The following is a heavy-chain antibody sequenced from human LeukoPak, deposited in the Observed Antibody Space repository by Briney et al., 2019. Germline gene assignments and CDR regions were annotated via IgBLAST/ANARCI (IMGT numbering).Heavy chain of an antibody. Sequence: PSVTLSLTCTVSGGSINSYYWSWIRQPPGKGLEWIGSIYHSGSTYYNPSLKSRVTISVDTSKNQFSLKLSSVTAADTAVYYCARDAWIQLNDAFDIWGQGTMVTVSS. J-gene: IGHJ3*02. CDR2: IYHSGST. CDR1: GGSINSYY. V-gene: IGHV4-38-2*02. D-gene: IGHD5-18*01. CDR3: ARDAWIQLNDAFDI.